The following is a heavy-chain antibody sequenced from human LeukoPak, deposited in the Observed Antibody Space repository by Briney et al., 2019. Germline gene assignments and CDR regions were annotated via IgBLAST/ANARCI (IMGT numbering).Heavy chain of an antibody. Sequence: GGSLRLSCAASGFTFSSYGMHWVRQAPGKGLEWVAVISYDGSNKYYADSVKGRFTISRDNSKNTLYLQMNSLRAEDTAVYYCVSEGATAYYYYMDVWGKGTTVTVSS. J-gene: IGHJ6*03. CDR3: VSEGATAYYYYMDV. V-gene: IGHV3-30*03. D-gene: IGHD1-26*01. CDR2: ISYDGSNK. CDR1: GFTFSSYG.